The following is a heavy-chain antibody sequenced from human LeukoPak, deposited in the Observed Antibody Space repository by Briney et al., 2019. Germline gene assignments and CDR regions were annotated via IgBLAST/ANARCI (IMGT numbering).Heavy chain of an antibody. J-gene: IGHJ4*02. CDR2: ISGSGGST. Sequence: GGSLRLSCAASGFTFSSYAMSWVRQARGKGLEWVSAISGSGGSTYYADSVKGRFTISRDNSKNTLYLQMNSLRAEDTAVYYCAKGVAAAGIFDYWGQGTLVTVSS. D-gene: IGHD6-13*01. CDR1: GFTFSSYA. CDR3: AKGVAAAGIFDY. V-gene: IGHV3-23*01.